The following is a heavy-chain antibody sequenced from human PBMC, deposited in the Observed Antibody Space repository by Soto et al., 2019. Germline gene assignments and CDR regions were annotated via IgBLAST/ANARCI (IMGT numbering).Heavy chain of an antibody. J-gene: IGHJ6*02. CDR1: GGSFSGYY. Sequence: QVQLQQWGAGLLKPSETLSLTCAVYGGSFSGYYWSWIRQPPGKGLEWIGEINHSGSTNYNPSLKSRVTISVDTSKNQFSLKLSYVTAADTAVYYCARGPYGSGAYYYYYGMDVWGQGTTVTVSS. V-gene: IGHV4-34*01. CDR2: INHSGST. CDR3: ARGPYGSGAYYYYYGMDV. D-gene: IGHD3-10*01.